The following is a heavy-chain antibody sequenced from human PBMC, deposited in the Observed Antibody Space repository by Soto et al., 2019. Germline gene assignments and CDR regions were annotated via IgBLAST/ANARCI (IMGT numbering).Heavy chain of an antibody. CDR3: AKDGYSSGWYGAKFDY. J-gene: IGHJ4*02. Sequence: QVQLVQSGAEVKKPGASVKVSCKASGYTFTSYAMHWVRQAPGQRLEWMGWINAGNGNTKYSQKFQGRVPITRDTSGSTAYMELSSLRSEDTAVYYCAKDGYSSGWYGAKFDYWGQGTLVTVSS. CDR1: GYTFTSYA. CDR2: INAGNGNT. V-gene: IGHV1-3*01. D-gene: IGHD6-19*01.